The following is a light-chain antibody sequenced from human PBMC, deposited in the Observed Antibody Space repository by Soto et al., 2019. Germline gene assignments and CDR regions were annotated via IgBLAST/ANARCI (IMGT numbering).Light chain of an antibody. V-gene: IGKV1-5*01. CDR3: QQYDSSSPA. CDR1: QNISVW. CDR2: DAS. Sequence: DIQMTQSPSTLSASVGEGATITCRASQNISVWLSWYHQRPGHAPKFLIFDASSLETGVPSRFSGSGSGTEFTLTIRSLQPDDFATYYCQQYDSSSPAFGQGTKLEIK. J-gene: IGKJ2*01.